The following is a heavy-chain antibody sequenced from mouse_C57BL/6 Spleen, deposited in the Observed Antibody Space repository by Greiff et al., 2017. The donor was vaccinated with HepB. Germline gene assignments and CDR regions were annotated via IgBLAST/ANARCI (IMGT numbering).Heavy chain of an antibody. CDR2: IEPETGGT. V-gene: IGHV1-15*01. J-gene: IGHJ1*03. CDR3: TRGSRWYFDV. Sequence: VQLQQSGAELVRPGASVTLSCKASGYTFTDYEMHWVKQTPVHGLEWIGAIEPETGGTAYNQKFKGKAILTADKSSSTAYMELRSLTSEDSAVYYCTRGSRWYFDVWGTGTTVTVSS. CDR1: GYTFTDYE.